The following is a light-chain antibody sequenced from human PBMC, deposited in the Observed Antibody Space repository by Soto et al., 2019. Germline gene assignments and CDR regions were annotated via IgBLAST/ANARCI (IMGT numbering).Light chain of an antibody. CDR3: QQSYSTPLT. CDR1: QSISNY. CDR2: AAS. Sequence: DIQMTQSPSSLSASVGERVTITCRASQSISNYLNWYQQKPGKGPELLIYAASSLQSGVPSRFSGSGSGTDFTLTISSLQPEGFATYHCQQSYSTPLTFGGGTKVEIK. V-gene: IGKV1-39*01. J-gene: IGKJ4*01.